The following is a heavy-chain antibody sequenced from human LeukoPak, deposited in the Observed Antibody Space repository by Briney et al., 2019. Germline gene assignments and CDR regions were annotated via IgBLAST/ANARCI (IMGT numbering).Heavy chain of an antibody. V-gene: IGHV3-23*01. CDR3: AKYLGVPPARAMDV. CDR2: IGFDGGGI. J-gene: IGHJ6*02. Sequence: PGESLRLSCAASGFAFSSYAISWVRRAPGKGLEWVSTIGFDGGGIHYADSVKGRFTISRDNSKHTLYLQMNSLRAEDTATYYCAKYLGVPPARAMDVWGQGTTVTVSS. D-gene: IGHD2-2*01. CDR1: GFAFSSYA.